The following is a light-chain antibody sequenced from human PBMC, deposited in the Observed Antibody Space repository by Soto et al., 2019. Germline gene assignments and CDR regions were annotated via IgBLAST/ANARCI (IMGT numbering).Light chain of an antibody. CDR1: QNVSSN. CDR2: DTS. V-gene: IGKV3-11*01. Sequence: TVLTQSPGTLSLSPGERATLSCRASQNVSSNLLAWYQQNPGQAPRLLIYDTSNRASGIPARFSGSGSGTDFTLTISSLEPEDFAFYYCQQRNNWPWTFGQGTKVDIK. CDR3: QQRNNWPWT. J-gene: IGKJ1*01.